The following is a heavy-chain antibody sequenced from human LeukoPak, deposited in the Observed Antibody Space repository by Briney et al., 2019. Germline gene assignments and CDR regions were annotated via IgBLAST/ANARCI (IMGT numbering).Heavy chain of an antibody. D-gene: IGHD2-2*01. CDR1: GASISGSY. V-gene: IGHV4-59*13. J-gene: IGHJ5*02. Sequence: SETLSLTCTVFGASISGSYWSWIRQPPGKGRGWCGSIYYSGSTTYKPPPKSRGTISVATSKNPFSLKLNSVTAADTAVYYCARAIVPAAGRIRFDPWGQGTLVTVSS. CDR2: IYYSGST. CDR3: ARAIVPAAGRIRFDP.